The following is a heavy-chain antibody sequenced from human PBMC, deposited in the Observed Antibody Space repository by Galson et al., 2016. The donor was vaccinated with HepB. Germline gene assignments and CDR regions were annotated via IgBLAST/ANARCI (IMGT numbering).Heavy chain of an antibody. Sequence: SLRLSCAASGFTFSNYDLSWVRQAPGRGLECVSGIGGLHDNTYYTDSVKGRFTISRDNSRNTLDLQLNSLRVEDPALYYCVRHDIGGFDGWGQGTLVTVSS. D-gene: IGHD2-15*01. CDR2: IGGLHDNT. V-gene: IGHV3-23*01. J-gene: IGHJ4*02. CDR1: GFTFSNYD. CDR3: VRHDIGGFDG.